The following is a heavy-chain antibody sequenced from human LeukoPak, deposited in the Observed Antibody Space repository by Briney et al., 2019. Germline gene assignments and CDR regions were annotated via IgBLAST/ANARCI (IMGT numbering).Heavy chain of an antibody. Sequence: ASVKVSCKASGGTFSSYAISWVRQAPGQGLEWMGRIIPILGIANYAQKFQGRVTITADKSTSTAYMELSSLRSEDTAVYYCARDIYLYYYDSSGSSQYGMDVWGQGTTVTVSS. CDR3: ARDIYLYYYDSSGSSQYGMDV. CDR1: GGTFSSYA. CDR2: IIPILGIA. J-gene: IGHJ6*02. D-gene: IGHD3-22*01. V-gene: IGHV1-69*04.